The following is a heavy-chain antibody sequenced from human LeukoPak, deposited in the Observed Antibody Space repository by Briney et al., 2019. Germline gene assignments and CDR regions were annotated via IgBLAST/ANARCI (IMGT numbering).Heavy chain of an antibody. CDR3: ASAGPVAGLFFDY. V-gene: IGHV4-61*01. D-gene: IGHD6-19*01. CDR1: GGSISSSSYY. CDR2: IYYSGST. J-gene: IGHJ4*02. Sequence: SETLSLTCTVSGGSISSSSYYWSWIRQPPGKGLEWIGYIYYSGSTNYNPSLKSRVTISVDTSKNQFSLKLSSVTAADTAVYYCASAGPVAGLFFDYWGQGTLVTVSS.